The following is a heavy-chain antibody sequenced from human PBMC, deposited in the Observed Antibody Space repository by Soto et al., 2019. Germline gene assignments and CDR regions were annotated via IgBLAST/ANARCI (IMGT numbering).Heavy chain of an antibody. CDR1: GDFVTSGSYH. CDR2: QTGST. Sequence: QVQLQESGPGLVKPSETLSLTCTVSGDFVTSGSYHWTWIRQSPGKGLEWIGQTGSTNYNPSIKSRIIISVDTSKNLSSLSLNSVTAADTAVYYCAVFITGAGGDGFWGQGTLVTVSS. J-gene: IGHJ4*02. CDR3: AVFITGAGGDGF. D-gene: IGHD6-19*01. V-gene: IGHV4-61*01.